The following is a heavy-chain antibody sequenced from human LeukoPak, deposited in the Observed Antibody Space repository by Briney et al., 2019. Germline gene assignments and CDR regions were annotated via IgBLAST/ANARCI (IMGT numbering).Heavy chain of an antibody. J-gene: IGHJ4*02. CDR3: ARELAVAGVFDY. CDR1: GGSISSYY. D-gene: IGHD6-19*01. Sequence: SETLFLTCTVSGGSISSYYWSWIRQPPGKGLEWIGYIYYSGSTNYNPSLKSRVTISVDTSKNQFSLKLSSVTAADTAVYYCARELAVAGVFDYWGQGTLVTVSS. CDR2: IYYSGST. V-gene: IGHV4-59*01.